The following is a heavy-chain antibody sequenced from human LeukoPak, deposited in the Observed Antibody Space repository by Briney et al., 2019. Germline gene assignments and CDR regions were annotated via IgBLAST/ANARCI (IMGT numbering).Heavy chain of an antibody. CDR2: MSHNRGT. CDR1: GYSISSGYY. J-gene: IGHJ6*04. Sequence: SETLSLTCAVSGYSISSGYYWGWIRQPPRKGLEWIGSMSHNRGTYYNPSLKSRVTISMDMSKNQFSLRLSSVTAADTAVYYCASYYASGVSAYNYYGIDVWGKGTTVTVSS. D-gene: IGHD3-10*01. CDR3: ASYYASGVSAYNYYGIDV. V-gene: IGHV4-38-2*01.